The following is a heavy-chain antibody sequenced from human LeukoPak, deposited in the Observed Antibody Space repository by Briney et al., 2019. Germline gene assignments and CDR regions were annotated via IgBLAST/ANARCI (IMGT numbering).Heavy chain of an antibody. V-gene: IGHV3-66*04. Sequence: GGSLRLSCAASGFTVSTNYMSWVRQAPGKGLEWVSFIYSGGSTYYADSVKGRFTISRDNPKNTLYLQMNSLRAEDTAVYYCARPYDSSGYYYGRFDYWGQGTLVTVSS. CDR3: ARPYDSSGYYYGRFDY. CDR1: GFTVSTNY. D-gene: IGHD3-22*01. J-gene: IGHJ4*02. CDR2: IYSGGST.